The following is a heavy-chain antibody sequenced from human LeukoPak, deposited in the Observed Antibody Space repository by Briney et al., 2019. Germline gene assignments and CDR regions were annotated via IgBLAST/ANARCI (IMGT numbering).Heavy chain of an antibody. CDR1: GFTFSSYW. V-gene: IGHV3-7*01. CDR2: IKQDGSEK. D-gene: IGHD3-10*01. J-gene: IGHJ4*02. Sequence: GGSLRLSCAASGFTFSSYWMSWVRQAPGKGLEWVANIKQDGSEKYYVDSVKGRFTISRDNAKNSLYLQMNSLRAEDTAVYYCARELLNYYGSGSYGNYFDYWGQGTLVTVSS. CDR3: ARELLNYYGSGSYGNYFDY.